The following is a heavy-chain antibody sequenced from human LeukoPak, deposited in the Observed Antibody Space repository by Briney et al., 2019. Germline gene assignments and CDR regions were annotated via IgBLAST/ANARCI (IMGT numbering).Heavy chain of an antibody. CDR2: INHSGST. Sequence: SETLSLTCAVYGGSFSGYYWSWIRQPPGKGLEWIGEINHSGSTNYNPSLKSRVTISVDTSKNRFSLKLSSVTAADTAVYYCARGLRGVYSYGLDRKYYFDYWGQGTLVTVSS. CDR3: ARGLRGVYSYGLDRKYYFDY. J-gene: IGHJ4*02. CDR1: GGSFSGYY. V-gene: IGHV4-34*01. D-gene: IGHD5-18*01.